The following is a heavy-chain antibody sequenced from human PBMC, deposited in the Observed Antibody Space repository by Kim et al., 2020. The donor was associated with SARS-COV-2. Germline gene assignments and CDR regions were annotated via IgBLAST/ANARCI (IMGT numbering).Heavy chain of an antibody. Sequence: GGSLRLSCAASGFTFSSYGMHWVRQAPGKGLEWVAVIWYDGSNKYYADSVKGRFTISRDNSKNTLYLQMNSLRAEDTTVYYCARGPHSYYYDGSGFPSFDYWGQGTLVTVSS. J-gene: IGHJ4*02. CDR2: IWYDGSNK. CDR1: GFTFSSYG. D-gene: IGHD3-22*01. V-gene: IGHV3-33*01. CDR3: ARGPHSYYYDGSGFPSFDY.